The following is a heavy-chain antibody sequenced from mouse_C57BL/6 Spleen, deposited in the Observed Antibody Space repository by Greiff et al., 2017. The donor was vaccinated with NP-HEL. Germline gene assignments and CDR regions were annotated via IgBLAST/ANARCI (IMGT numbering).Heavy chain of an antibody. D-gene: IGHD4-1*01. CDR2: SYIGNGYT. J-gene: IGHJ2*01. V-gene: IGHV1-58*01. CDR1: GSTFTSYG. CDR3: ARLGIANWGYYFDY. Sequence: EVQLQQSGAELVRPGSSVKMSFKTSGSTFTSYGINWVKQRPGQGREWIGYSYIGNGYTKYNEKFKGKATLTSDTSSSTAYMQLSSLTSEDSAIYFCARLGIANWGYYFDYWGQGTTLTVSS.